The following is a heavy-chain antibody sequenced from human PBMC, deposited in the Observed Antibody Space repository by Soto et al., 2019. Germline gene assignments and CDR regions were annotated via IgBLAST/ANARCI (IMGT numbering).Heavy chain of an antibody. CDR3: TTDSLFTGQLVRMDN. CDR2: IKSKTDGGTT. Sequence: EVQLVESGGGLVNPGGSLRLSCAASGFIFSDAWINWVRQAPGKGLEWVGRIKSKTDGGTTDLAAPVKGRFAISRDDSRDVVYMEMYSLKTDDTAVYFCTTDSLFTGQLVRMDNWGHGTLVTVSS. J-gene: IGHJ4*01. D-gene: IGHD3-9*01. V-gene: IGHV3-15*07. CDR1: GFIFSDAW.